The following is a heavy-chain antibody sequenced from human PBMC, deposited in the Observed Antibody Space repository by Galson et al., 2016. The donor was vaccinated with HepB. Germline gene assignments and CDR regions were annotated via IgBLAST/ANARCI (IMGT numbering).Heavy chain of an antibody. V-gene: IGHV3-30*04. CDR1: GFTFSSYA. D-gene: IGHD6-19*01. CDR2: ISYDGSNK. Sequence: SLRLSCAASGFTFSSYAMHWVRQAPGKGLEWVAVISYDGSNKYYADSVKGRFTISRDNSKNTLYLQMNSLRAEDTAVCYCARDSSGWYGIFDYWGQGTLVTVSS. J-gene: IGHJ4*02. CDR3: ARDSSGWYGIFDY.